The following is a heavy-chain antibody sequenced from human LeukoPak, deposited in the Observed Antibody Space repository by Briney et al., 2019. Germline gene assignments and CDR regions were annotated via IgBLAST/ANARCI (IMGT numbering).Heavy chain of an antibody. Sequence: ASVKVSCKASGYTFTSYDINWVRQATGQGLEWMGWINPNSGGTNYAQKFQGRVTMTRDTSISTAYMELSRLRSDDTAVYYCARDHHGSGSYHTYIYYYYYMDVWGKGTTVTISS. CDR3: ARDHHGSGSYHTYIYYYYYMDV. J-gene: IGHJ6*03. CDR1: GYTFTSYD. V-gene: IGHV1-2*02. D-gene: IGHD3-10*01. CDR2: INPNSGGT.